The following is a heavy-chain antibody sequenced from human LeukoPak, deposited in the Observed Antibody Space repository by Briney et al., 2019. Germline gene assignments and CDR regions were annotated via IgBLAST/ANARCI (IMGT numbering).Heavy chain of an antibody. J-gene: IGHJ5*02. CDR2: IYHSGST. V-gene: IGHV4-38-2*02. CDR1: GGSISSYY. Sequence: SETLSLTCTVSGGSISSYYWGWIRQPPGKGLEWIGSIYHSGSTYYNPSLKSRVTISVDTSKNQFSLKLSSVTAADTAVYYCARGDYYDSSGYYYANLFDPWGQGTLVTVSS. CDR3: ARGDYYDSSGYYYANLFDP. D-gene: IGHD3-22*01.